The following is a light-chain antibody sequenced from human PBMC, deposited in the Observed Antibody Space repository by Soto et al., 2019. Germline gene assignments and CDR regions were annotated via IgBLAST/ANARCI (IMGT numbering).Light chain of an antibody. CDR1: SSDVGGYNY. Sequence: QSALTQPASVSGSPGQSITISCTGTSSDVGGYNYVSWYHQHPGKAPKLMIYDVSNRPSGVSNRVSGSKSGNTASLTVSGLQAEDEADDYCSSYTSSSTRVFGTGTKLTVL. CDR2: DVS. CDR3: SSYTSSSTRV. J-gene: IGLJ1*01. V-gene: IGLV2-14*01.